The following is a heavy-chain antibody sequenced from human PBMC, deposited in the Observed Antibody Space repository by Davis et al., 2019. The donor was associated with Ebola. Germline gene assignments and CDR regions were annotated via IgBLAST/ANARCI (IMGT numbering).Heavy chain of an antibody. D-gene: IGHD3-22*01. CDR2: ISYDGSNK. Sequence: GESLKISCAASGFTFSSYAMHWVRQAPGKGLEWVAVISYDGSNKYYADSVKGRFTISRDNSKNTLYLQMNSLRAEDTAVYYCARDYEDAFDIWGQGTMVTVSS. V-gene: IGHV3-30-3*01. CDR1: GFTFSSYA. CDR3: ARDYEDAFDI. J-gene: IGHJ3*02.